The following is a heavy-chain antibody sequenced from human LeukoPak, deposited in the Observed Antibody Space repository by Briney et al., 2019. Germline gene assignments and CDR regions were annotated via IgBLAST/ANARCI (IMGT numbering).Heavy chain of an antibody. CDR3: ARGGAETYYYDSSGYSEKNWFDP. V-gene: IGHV1-69*04. CDR2: IIPIHGIA. CDR1: GGTFSSYA. Sequence: SVKVSCKASGGTFSSYAISWVRQAPGQGLEWMGRIIPIHGIANYAQKFQGRVTITADKSTSTAYMELSSLRSEDTAVYYCARGGAETYYYDSSGYSEKNWFDPWGQGTLVTVSS. J-gene: IGHJ5*02. D-gene: IGHD3-22*01.